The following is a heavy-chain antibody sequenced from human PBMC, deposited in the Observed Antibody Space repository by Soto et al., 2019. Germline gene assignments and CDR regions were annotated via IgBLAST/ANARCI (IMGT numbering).Heavy chain of an antibody. D-gene: IGHD6-6*01. CDR3: ARGHSSSSDYFDY. J-gene: IGHJ4*02. V-gene: IGHV1-69*10. CDR1: GGTFSSYA. CDR2: IIPILGIA. Sequence: ASVKVSCKASGGTFSSYAISWVRQAPGQGLEWMGGIIPILGIANYAQKFQGRVRITADKSTSTAYMELSSLRSEDTAVYYCARGHSSSSDYFDYWGQGTLVTVSS.